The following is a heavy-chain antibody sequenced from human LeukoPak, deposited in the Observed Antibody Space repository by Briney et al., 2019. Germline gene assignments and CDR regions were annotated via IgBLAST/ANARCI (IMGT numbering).Heavy chain of an antibody. CDR1: GFTFGDYA. Sequence: PAGSLRLSCTASGFTFGDYAMSWVRQAPGKGLEWVGFIRSKAYGGTTEYAASVKGRFTISRDDPKSIAYLQMNSLKTEDTAVYYCTSSSGWGQGTLVTVSS. J-gene: IGHJ4*02. CDR3: TSSSG. D-gene: IGHD6-19*01. V-gene: IGHV3-49*04. CDR2: IRSKAYGGTT.